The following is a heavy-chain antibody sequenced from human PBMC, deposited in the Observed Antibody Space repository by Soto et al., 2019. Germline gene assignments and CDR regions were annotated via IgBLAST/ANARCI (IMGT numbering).Heavy chain of an antibody. Sequence: QVQLVESGGVVVQPGRSLRLSCAASGFTFSSYGMHWVRQAPGKGLEWVAVIWYDGSNKYYADSVKGRFTISRDNSKNRLYLQMNSLRAEDKAVYYCARGTGGTTTYAFDIWGQGTMVTVSS. V-gene: IGHV3-33*01. J-gene: IGHJ3*02. CDR1: GFTFSSYG. CDR3: ARGTGGTTTYAFDI. CDR2: IWYDGSNK. D-gene: IGHD1-1*01.